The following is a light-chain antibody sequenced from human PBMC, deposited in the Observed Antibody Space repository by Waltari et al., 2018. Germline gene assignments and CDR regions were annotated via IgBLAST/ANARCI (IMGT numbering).Light chain of an antibody. Sequence: EIVLTQSPGTLSLSPGERATFSCRASQSLRNNSLAWYQQNPGQATRLLIYDASTRASGIPDRVSVSGSGTYFTLTITRLEPEDFSMYYCQQYDRSPYSFGQGTQLDLK. CDR3: QQYDRSPYS. CDR2: DAS. J-gene: IGKJ2*03. CDR1: QSLRNNS. V-gene: IGKV3-20*01.